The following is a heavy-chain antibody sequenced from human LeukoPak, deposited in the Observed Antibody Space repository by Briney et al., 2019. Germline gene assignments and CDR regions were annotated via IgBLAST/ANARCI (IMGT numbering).Heavy chain of an antibody. CDR1: GFTVSSNY. J-gene: IGHJ3*02. D-gene: IGHD6-19*01. CDR2: IYSGGST. V-gene: IGHV3-66*01. Sequence: PGGSLRLSCAASGFTVSSNYMSWVRQAPGKGLEWVSVIYSGGSTYYADSVKGRFTISRDNAKNSLYLQMNSLRAEDTAVYYCASLYSSGWYGDAFDIWGQGTMVTVSS. CDR3: ASLYSSGWYGDAFDI.